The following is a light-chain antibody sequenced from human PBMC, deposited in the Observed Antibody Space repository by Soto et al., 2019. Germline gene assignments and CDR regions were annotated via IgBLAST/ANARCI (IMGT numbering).Light chain of an antibody. CDR3: QQRSSWPLT. CDR1: QSVSLS. Sequence: EIVLTQSPATLSLSPGGRATLSCRASQSVSLSLAWYQQKPGQAPRLLIYDASKRASGIPARFSGSGSGTDFTLTISSLEPEDFAVYYCQQRSSWPLTFGGGTMVDIK. J-gene: IGKJ4*02. CDR2: DAS. V-gene: IGKV3-11*01.